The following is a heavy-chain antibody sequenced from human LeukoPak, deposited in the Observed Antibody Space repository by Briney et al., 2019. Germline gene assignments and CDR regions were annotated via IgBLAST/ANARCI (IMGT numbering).Heavy chain of an antibody. Sequence: GASVKVSCKASGYTFTGYYMHWVRQAPGQGLEWMGWINPNSGGTNYAQKFRGWVTMTRDTSISTAYMELSRLRSDDTAVYYCVRGGPDFWSGDIDGMDVWGQGTTVTVSS. D-gene: IGHD3-3*01. V-gene: IGHV1-2*04. J-gene: IGHJ6*02. CDR2: INPNSGGT. CDR3: VRGGPDFWSGDIDGMDV. CDR1: GYTFTGYY.